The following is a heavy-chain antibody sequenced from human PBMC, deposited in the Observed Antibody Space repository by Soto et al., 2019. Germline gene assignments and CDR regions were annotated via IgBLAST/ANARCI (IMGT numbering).Heavy chain of an antibody. CDR1: GGSISSGGYS. D-gene: IGHD3-10*01. V-gene: IGHV4-30-2*01. CDR2: IYHSGST. CDR3: ARENNVLPGGYFDY. J-gene: IGHJ4*02. Sequence: QLQLQESGSGLVKPSQTLSLTCAVSGGSISSGGYSWSWIRQPPGKGLEWIGYIYHSGSTYYNPSRKSRVTISVDRSKNQFSLKLSSVTAAATAVYYCARENNVLPGGYFDYWGQGTLVTVSS.